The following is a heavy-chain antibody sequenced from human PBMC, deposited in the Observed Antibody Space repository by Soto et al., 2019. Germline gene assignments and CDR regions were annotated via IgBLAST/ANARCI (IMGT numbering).Heavy chain of an antibody. CDR2: ITGDGHRT. D-gene: IGHD3-22*01. J-gene: IGHJ4*02. CDR3: AKRDYDDSATFSPLFES. CDR1: GFTFSGYA. V-gene: IGHV3-23*01. Sequence: EVQLLESGGGLVQPGGSLRLSCTASGFTFSGYAMSWVRQSPGKELEWVAAITGDGHRTYYADSVEGRFTISRDNSKKTLFLQMNSLRTEDTAIDHCAKRDYDDSATFSPLFESWGQGVLVTVSS.